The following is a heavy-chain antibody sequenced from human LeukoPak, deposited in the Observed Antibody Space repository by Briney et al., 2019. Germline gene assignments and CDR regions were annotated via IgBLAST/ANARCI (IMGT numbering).Heavy chain of an antibody. J-gene: IGHJ4*02. D-gene: IGHD2-15*01. CDR3: TTQPTVGYCSGGSCYYFDY. V-gene: IGHV3-73*01. CDR1: GFTFSDSA. Sequence: GGSLRLSCAASGFTFSDSALHWVRQASGKGLEWVGRIRSTANSYATAHDVSVKGRFTISRDDSKDTASLQMNNLKTEDTAVYYCTTQPTVGYCSGGSCYYFDYWGQGTLVTVSS. CDR2: IRSTANSYAT.